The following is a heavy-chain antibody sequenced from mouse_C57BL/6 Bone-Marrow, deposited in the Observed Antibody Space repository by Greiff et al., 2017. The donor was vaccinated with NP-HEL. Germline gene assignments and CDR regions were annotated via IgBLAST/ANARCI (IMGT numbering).Heavy chain of an antibody. V-gene: IGHV5-6*01. CDR3: ARRAYYSNYVDY. D-gene: IGHD2-5*01. CDR1: GFTFSSYG. CDR2: ISSGGSYT. J-gene: IGHJ2*01. Sequence: EVQVVESGGDLVKPGGSLKLSCAASGFTFSSYGMSWVRQTPDKRLEWVATISSGGSYTYYPDSVKGRFTISRDNAKNTLYLQMSSLKSEDTAMYYCARRAYYSNYVDYWGQGTTLRVSS.